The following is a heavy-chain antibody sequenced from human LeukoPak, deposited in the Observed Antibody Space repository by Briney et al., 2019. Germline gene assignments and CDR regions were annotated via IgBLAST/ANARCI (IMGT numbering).Heavy chain of an antibody. D-gene: IGHD6-19*01. J-gene: IGHJ4*02. CDR1: GFTFAEYT. V-gene: IGHV3-43*01. CDR3: VKDLVAASENVRGWYPMDY. CDR2: ISWNGARI. Sequence: GFLRLSCAASGFTFAEYTMHWVRQAPGKGLEWVSLISWNGARIHYGDSVKGRFTISRDNSKNSLYLLMNSPRTEDTALYYCVKDLVAASENVRGWYPMDYWGQGTLVTVSS.